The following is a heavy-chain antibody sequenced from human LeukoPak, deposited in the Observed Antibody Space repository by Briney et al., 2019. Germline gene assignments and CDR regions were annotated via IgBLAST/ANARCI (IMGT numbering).Heavy chain of an antibody. D-gene: IGHD2-15*01. CDR2: ISSSSSYI. V-gene: IGHV3-21*01. CDR3: ARDDGRYYGMDV. J-gene: IGHJ6*02. Sequence: GGSLRLSCAASGFTFSSYSMNWVRQAPGKGLEWVSSISSSSSYIYYADSVKGRFTISRDNAKNSLYLQMNSLRAEDTAVYYCARDDGRYYGMDVWGQGTTVTVSS. CDR1: GFTFSSYS.